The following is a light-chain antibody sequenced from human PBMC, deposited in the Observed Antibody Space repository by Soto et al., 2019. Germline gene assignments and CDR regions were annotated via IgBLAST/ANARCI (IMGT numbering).Light chain of an antibody. CDR1: QTISTW. Sequence: DIQVTQSPPTLSASVGDRVTITCRASQTISTWMAWYQQKPGKAPKLLVYDASTLQSGVASRFSGSGSGTEFTLIISGLQPDDSATYYCQQYTNTNNPCMFGQGIKVDI. CDR3: QQYTNTNNPCM. V-gene: IGKV1-5*01. CDR2: DAS. J-gene: IGKJ2*01.